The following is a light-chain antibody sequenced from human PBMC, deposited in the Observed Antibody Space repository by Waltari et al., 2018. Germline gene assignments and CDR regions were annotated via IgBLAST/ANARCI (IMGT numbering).Light chain of an antibody. Sequence: DIQMTQSPSSLSASVGDTVTITCRASQVISSYLNWFQQKPGKAPKLLMYAATTLQSGVPSRFSGSGSGTEFTLTISSLQPEDFAVYYCLQHNSYPFTFGPGTKLDIK. CDR1: QVISSY. J-gene: IGKJ3*01. V-gene: IGKV1-17*01. CDR2: AAT. CDR3: LQHNSYPFT.